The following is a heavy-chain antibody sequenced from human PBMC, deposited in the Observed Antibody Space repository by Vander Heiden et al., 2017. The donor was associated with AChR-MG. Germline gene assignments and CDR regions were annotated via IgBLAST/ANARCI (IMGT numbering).Heavy chain of an antibody. Sequence: QVQLVQSGAEVKKPGASVKVSCKASGYTFTSYYMHWVRQAPGQGLEWMGIINPSGGSTSYAQKVQGRVTMTRDTSTSTVYMELSSMRSEDTAVYYYARVSVEMATIIDYWVQGTLVTVSS. D-gene: IGHD5-12*01. CDR3: ARVSVEMATIIDY. CDR2: INPSGGST. CDR1: GYTFTSYY. J-gene: IGHJ4*02. V-gene: IGHV1-46*03.